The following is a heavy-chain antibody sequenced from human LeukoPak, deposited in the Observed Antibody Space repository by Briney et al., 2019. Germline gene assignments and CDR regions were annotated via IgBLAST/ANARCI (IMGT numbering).Heavy chain of an antibody. CDR1: GFTFSSYA. V-gene: IGHV3-23*01. J-gene: IGHJ6*03. CDR3: AKDLRIGVLIIDYMDV. Sequence: PGGSLRLSCAASGFTFSSYAMSWVRQAPGKGLEWVSAVSGSGGSTDYADSVKGRFIISRDNSRNTLYLQMNNLRAEDTAVYFCAKDLRIGVLIIDYMDVWGKGTTVTVPS. D-gene: IGHD3-3*01. CDR2: VSGSGGST.